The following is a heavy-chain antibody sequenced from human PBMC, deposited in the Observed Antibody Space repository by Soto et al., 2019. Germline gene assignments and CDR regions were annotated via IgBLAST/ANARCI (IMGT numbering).Heavy chain of an antibody. CDR1: GYTFTSYG. V-gene: IGHV1-18*01. CDR3: ARERYCSSNSCYTGNWFDT. Sequence: ASVKVSCKASGYTFTSYGISWVRQAPGQGLEWMGWISAYNGNTNYAQKLQGRVTMTTDTSTNTAYMELRSLRSDDTAVYYCARERYCSSNSCYTGNWFDTWGQGTLVTVSS. J-gene: IGHJ5*02. CDR2: ISAYNGNT. D-gene: IGHD2-2*02.